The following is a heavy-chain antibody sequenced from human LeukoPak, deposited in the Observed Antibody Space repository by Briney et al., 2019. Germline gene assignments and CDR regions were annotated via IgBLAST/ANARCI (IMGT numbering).Heavy chain of an antibody. V-gene: IGHV3-23*01. J-gene: IGHJ3*02. Sequence: HPGGSLRLSCAASGFTFSSYEMNWVRQAPGKGLEWVSAISGSGGSTYYADSEKGRFTISRDNSKNTLYLQMNSLRAEDTAVYYCAKSPKTRDAFDIWGQGTMVTVSS. CDR3: AKSPKTRDAFDI. CDR1: GFTFSSYE. CDR2: ISGSGGST.